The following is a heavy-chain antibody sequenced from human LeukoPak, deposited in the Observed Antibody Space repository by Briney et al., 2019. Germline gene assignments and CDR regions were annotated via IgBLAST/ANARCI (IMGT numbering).Heavy chain of an antibody. CDR3: ARHRGYYDILTGYYKGNWFDP. CDR2: IYTSGST. J-gene: IGHJ5*02. CDR1: GGSISSGSYY. D-gene: IGHD3-9*01. Sequence: SQTLSLTCTVSGGSISSGSYYWTWIRQPAGKGLEWIGRIYTSGSTNYNPSLKSRVTISVDTSKNQFSLKLSSVTAADTAVYYCARHRGYYDILTGYYKGNWFDPWGQGTLVTVSS. V-gene: IGHV4-61*02.